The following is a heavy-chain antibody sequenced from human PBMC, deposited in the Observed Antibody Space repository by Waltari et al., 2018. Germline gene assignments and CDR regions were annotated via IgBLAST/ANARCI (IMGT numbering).Heavy chain of an antibody. J-gene: IGHJ4*02. Sequence: QVQLQESGPGLVKPSETLSLTCTVSGGSISSYYWSWIGQPPGKGLEWIGYIYYSGSTNYNPSLKSRVTISVDTSKNQFSLKLSSVTAADTAVYYCARVSTTVTTDYFDYWGQGTLVTVSS. D-gene: IGHD4-17*01. CDR1: GGSISSYY. CDR2: IYYSGST. CDR3: ARVSTTVTTDYFDY. V-gene: IGHV4-59*01.